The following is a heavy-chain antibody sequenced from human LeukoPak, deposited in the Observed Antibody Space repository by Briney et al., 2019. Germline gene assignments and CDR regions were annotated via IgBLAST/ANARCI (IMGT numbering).Heavy chain of an antibody. J-gene: IGHJ4*02. Sequence: GGSVKVSCKASGYTFTSYDINWVRQATGQGLEWMGWMNTNTGNAGYAQKFQGRVTMTRDTSISTAHLELSSLSSEDTAVYYCARGSGPYSNYVRAHDYWGQGTLVTVSS. D-gene: IGHD4-11*01. CDR3: ARGSGPYSNYVRAHDY. V-gene: IGHV1-8*01. CDR2: MNTNTGNA. CDR1: GYTFTSYD.